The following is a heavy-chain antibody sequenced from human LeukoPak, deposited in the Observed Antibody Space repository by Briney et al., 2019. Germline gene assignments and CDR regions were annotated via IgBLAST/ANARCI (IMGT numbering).Heavy chain of an antibody. V-gene: IGHV4-39*01. D-gene: IGHD3-22*01. J-gene: IGHJ4*02. CDR2: IYYRGST. Sequence: SETLSLTCTVSGGSISSSSFYWGWIRQPPGKGLEWIGSIYYRGSTYYNPSLKSRVTISVDMSENQVSLKLRSVTAADTAVYYCTEFYFDRSGYADYWGQGTLVTVSS. CDR1: GGSISSSSFY. CDR3: TEFYFDRSGYADY.